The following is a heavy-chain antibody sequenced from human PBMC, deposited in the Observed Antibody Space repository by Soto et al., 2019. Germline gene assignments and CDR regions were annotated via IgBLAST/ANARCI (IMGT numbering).Heavy chain of an antibody. J-gene: IGHJ4*02. D-gene: IGHD5-12*01. CDR1: GFTFTSDA. Sequence: GGSLRLSCEASGFTFTSDAMSWVRQAPGKGLEWVSATSGSGDTTYYADSVKGRFNISRDNSEKRLYLQMNSLRAEDTAVYYCAKMVHGGYVSYFDSWGQGTLVTVSS. V-gene: IGHV3-23*01. CDR2: TSGSGDTT. CDR3: AKMVHGGYVSYFDS.